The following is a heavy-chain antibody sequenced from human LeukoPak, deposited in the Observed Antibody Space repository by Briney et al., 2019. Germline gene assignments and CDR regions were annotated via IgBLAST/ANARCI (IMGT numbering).Heavy chain of an antibody. J-gene: IGHJ4*02. CDR2: INPSGGST. Sequence: GASVKVSCKASGYTFTCYYMHRVRQAPGQGLEWMGIINPSGGSTSYAQKFQGRVTMTRDTSTSTVYMELSSLRSEDTAVYYCARVGSGYDLPTDYWGQGTLVTVSS. CDR3: ARVGSGYDLPTDY. V-gene: IGHV1-46*01. D-gene: IGHD5-12*01. CDR1: GYTFTCYY.